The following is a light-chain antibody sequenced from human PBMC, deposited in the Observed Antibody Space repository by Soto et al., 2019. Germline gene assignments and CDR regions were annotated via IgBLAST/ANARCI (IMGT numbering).Light chain of an antibody. V-gene: IGKV1-8*01. CDR1: QGISSY. CDR3: LQYYSYPFT. Sequence: AIRMTQSPSSFSASTGDRVTITCRASQGISSYLAWYQQKPGKAPKLLSYAASPFQSRVPSRFIGSGSGTDFTLPVSWLPSDDLATYYLLQYYSYPFTFGPGTKVDI. CDR2: AAS. J-gene: IGKJ3*01.